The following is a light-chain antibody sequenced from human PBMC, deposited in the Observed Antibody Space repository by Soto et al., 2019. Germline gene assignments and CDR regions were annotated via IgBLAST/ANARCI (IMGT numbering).Light chain of an antibody. Sequence: DIQMTQSPSSLSASVGDRVTITCRASQRISSYLNWYQQKPGKAPKLLIYAASSLQSGVPSRCSGSRSGTDFTLTISSLQPEDFATYYWQQSYSTPLTFGGGAKVESK. J-gene: IGKJ4*01. V-gene: IGKV1-39*01. CDR3: QQSYSTPLT. CDR1: QRISSY. CDR2: AAS.